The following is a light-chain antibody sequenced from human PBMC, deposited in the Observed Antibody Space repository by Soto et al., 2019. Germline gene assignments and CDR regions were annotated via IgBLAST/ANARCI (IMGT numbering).Light chain of an antibody. CDR2: HAS. V-gene: IGKV3-20*01. J-gene: IGKJ4*01. CDR3: QQYGSAVALT. CDR1: QSVSANY. Sequence: EIVLTQSPGTLSLSPGERATLSCRASQSVSANYLAWYQQKPGQAPRLLIYHASNRATGIADRFSGSGSGTDFTLTISRLEPEDFAVYYCQQYGSAVALTFGGGTKVEIK.